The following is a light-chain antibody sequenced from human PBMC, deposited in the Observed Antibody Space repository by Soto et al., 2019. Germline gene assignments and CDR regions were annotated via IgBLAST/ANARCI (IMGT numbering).Light chain of an antibody. V-gene: IGKV1-33*01. CDR3: HQYNNWPSWT. J-gene: IGKJ1*01. CDR2: DAS. Sequence: DIQMTQSPSSLTASVGDSVTITCQASQDITNYLNWYQHKPGKAPKLLIYDASNLEPGVPSRFSGSGSGTEFTLTISSLQPEDFAIYYCHQYNNWPSWTFGQGTKVDIK. CDR1: QDITNY.